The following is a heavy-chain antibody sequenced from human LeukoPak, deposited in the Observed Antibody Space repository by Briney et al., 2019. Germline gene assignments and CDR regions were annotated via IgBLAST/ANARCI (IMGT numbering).Heavy chain of an antibody. CDR3: ARLHMAAAGKGDPKHNWLDP. CDR2: IYYSGST. J-gene: IGHJ5*02. D-gene: IGHD6-13*01. CDR1: GGSISSSSYY. V-gene: IGHV4-39*01. Sequence: SETLSLTCTVSGGSISSSSYYWGWIRQPPGKGLEWIGSIYYSGSTYYNPSLKSRVTISVDTSKNQFSLKLSSVTAADTAVYYCARLHMAAAGKGDPKHNWLDPWGQGTLVTVSS.